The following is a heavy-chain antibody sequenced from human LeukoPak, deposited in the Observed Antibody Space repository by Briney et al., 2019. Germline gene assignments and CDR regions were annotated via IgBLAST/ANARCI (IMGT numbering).Heavy chain of an antibody. CDR3: ARGAYGDK. CDR2: ISTQSGNT. CDR1: GYTLTSYG. D-gene: IGHD4-17*01. J-gene: IGHJ4*02. V-gene: IGHV1-18*01. Sequence: ASVKVSCEASGYTLTSYGINWVRQAPGQGLEWMGWISTQSGNTNYAQKVQGRLTLTTDRSTNTAYMELRSLRSDDTAVYYCARGAYGDKWGQGTMVTVSS.